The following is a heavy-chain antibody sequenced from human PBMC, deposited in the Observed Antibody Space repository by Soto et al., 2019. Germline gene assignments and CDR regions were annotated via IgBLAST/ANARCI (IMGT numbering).Heavy chain of an antibody. Sequence: GASVKVSCKASGYTFTSYGISWVRQAPGQGLEWMGWISAYNGNTNYAQKLQGRVTMTTDTSTSTAYMELRSLRSDDTAVYYCARDRGYYGSGSYVSYGMDVWXQGTTVTVSS. CDR3: ARDRGYYGSGSYVSYGMDV. D-gene: IGHD3-10*01. V-gene: IGHV1-18*01. CDR2: ISAYNGNT. CDR1: GYTFTSYG. J-gene: IGHJ6*02.